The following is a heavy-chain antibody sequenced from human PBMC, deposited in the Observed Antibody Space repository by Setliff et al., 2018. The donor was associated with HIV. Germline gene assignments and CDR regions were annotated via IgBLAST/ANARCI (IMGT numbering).Heavy chain of an antibody. CDR2: VYYRGST. V-gene: IGHV4-61*08. J-gene: IGHJ4*02. CDR3: ARGTLNYLDY. CDR1: GDSANNGGFF. D-gene: IGHD2-8*01. Sequence: ETLSLTCSVTGDSANNGGFFWNWIRQTPGKGLEWIGNVYYRGSTKYNPSLKSRVTLSVDTSKNQFDLKVNSVTAADTAVYYCARGTLNYLDYWGQGALVTVSS.